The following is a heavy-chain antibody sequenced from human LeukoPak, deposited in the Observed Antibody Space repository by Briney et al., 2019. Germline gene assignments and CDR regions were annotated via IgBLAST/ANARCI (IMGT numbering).Heavy chain of an antibody. V-gene: IGHV4-59*01. CDR3: ARDRLVRFLEPFYYYYYGMDV. Sequence: TSETLSLTCTVSGGSISSYYWSWIRQPPGKGLEWIGYIYYSGSTNYNPSLKSRVTISVDTSKNQFSLKLSSVTAADTAVYYCARDRLVRFLEPFYYYYYGMDVRGQGTTVTVSS. D-gene: IGHD3-3*01. CDR1: GGSISSYY. J-gene: IGHJ6*02. CDR2: IYYSGST.